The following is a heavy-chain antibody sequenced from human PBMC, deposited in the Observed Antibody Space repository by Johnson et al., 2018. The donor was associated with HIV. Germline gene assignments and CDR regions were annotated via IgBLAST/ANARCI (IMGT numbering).Heavy chain of an antibody. CDR1: GFTFSNYA. CDR3: AKSGLFVLVIYAPDVFDF. CDR2: IRYDGSNK. J-gene: IGHJ3*01. V-gene: IGHV3-30*02. D-gene: IGHD2-8*02. Sequence: QVQLVESGGGVVQPGRSLRLSCAASGFTFSNYAIHWVRQAPGKGLEWVAFIRYDGSNKYYADSVKGRFTISRDNSNNTLYLQMNSRRAEDTAVYYCAKSGLFVLVIYAPDVFDFWGQGTMVTVSS.